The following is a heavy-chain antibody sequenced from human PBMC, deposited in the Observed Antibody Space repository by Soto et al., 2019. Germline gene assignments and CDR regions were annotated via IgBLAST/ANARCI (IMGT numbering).Heavy chain of an antibody. D-gene: IGHD3-3*01. CDR3: ARIYDFWSGVPGY. J-gene: IGHJ4*02. CDR2: MNPNSGNT. Sequence: ASVKVSCKASGYTFTSYDINWVRQATGQGLEWMGWMNPNSGNTGYAQKFQGRVTMTRNTSISTAYMGLSSLRSEDTAVYYCARIYDFWSGVPGYWGQGTLVTVSS. V-gene: IGHV1-8*01. CDR1: GYTFTSYD.